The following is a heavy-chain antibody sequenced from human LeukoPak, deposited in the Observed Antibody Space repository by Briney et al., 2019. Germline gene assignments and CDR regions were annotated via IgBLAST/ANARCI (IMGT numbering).Heavy chain of an antibody. Sequence: SETLSLTCSVSGGSIGTYYWSWVRQSPGKGLEWIGYIYVTGNRYNPYLQSRVTISVDTSRNQFFLKMSSVTAADTAVYYCARHIGGGIEDMDVWGKGTKVTVSS. J-gene: IGHJ6*03. D-gene: IGHD3-16*02. V-gene: IGHV4-59*08. CDR2: IYVTGN. CDR3: ARHIGGGIEDMDV. CDR1: GGSIGTYY.